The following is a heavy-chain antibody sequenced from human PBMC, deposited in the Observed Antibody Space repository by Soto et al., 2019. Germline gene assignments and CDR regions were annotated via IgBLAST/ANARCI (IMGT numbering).Heavy chain of an antibody. CDR1: GFTFTNYA. V-gene: IGHV3-30-3*01. D-gene: IGHD3-22*01. CDR3: ARAYYHDKSDFDY. Sequence: GGSLRLSCAASGFTFTNYAMPWVRQAPGKGLEWVAVISYDGSKKYYADSVKGRFTISRDNSKSTLYLQMNSLRAEDTAVFYCARAYYHDKSDFDYWGQGTQVTVSS. CDR2: ISYDGSKK. J-gene: IGHJ4*02.